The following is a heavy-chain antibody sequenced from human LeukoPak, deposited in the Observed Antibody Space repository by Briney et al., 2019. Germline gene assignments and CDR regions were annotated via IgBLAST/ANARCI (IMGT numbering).Heavy chain of an antibody. CDR1: GFTFDDYA. CDR2: ISWNSGSI. V-gene: IGHV3-9*01. J-gene: IGHJ4*02. D-gene: IGHD3-10*01. CDR3: AKGGFGELLGYYFDY. Sequence: PGGSLRLSCAASGFTFDDYAMHWVRQAPGKGLEWVSGISWNSGSIGYADSVKGRFTISRDNAKNSLYLQMNSLRAEDTALYYCAKGGFGELLGYYFDYWGQGTLVTVSS.